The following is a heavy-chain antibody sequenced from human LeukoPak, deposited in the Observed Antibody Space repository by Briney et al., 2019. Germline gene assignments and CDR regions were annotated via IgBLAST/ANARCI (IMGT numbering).Heavy chain of an antibody. CDR1: GFTFSSYA. CDR2: ISGSGGST. D-gene: IGHD2-15*01. J-gene: IGHJ4*02. V-gene: IGHV3-23*01. Sequence: GGSLRLSCAASGFTFSSYAMSWVRQAPGKGLEWVSAISGSGGSTYYADSVKGRFTISRDNSKNTLYLQMNSLRAEDTAVYYCAKSPLGYCSGGSRHLYYFDYWGQGTLVTVSS. CDR3: AKSPLGYCSGGSRHLYYFDY.